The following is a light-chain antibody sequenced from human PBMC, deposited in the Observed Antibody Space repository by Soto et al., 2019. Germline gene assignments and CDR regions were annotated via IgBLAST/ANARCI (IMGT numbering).Light chain of an antibody. CDR1: SSDVGANNY. J-gene: IGLJ3*02. Sequence: QSALTQPASVSGSPGQSITISCAGTSSDVGANNYVSWYQQHPGKAPKLIIYDVSNRPSGISSRFSGSRSANTASPTISGLQAEDEGDYYCSSYTVSNTGVFGGGTKVTVL. V-gene: IGLV2-14*03. CDR2: DVS. CDR3: SSYTVSNTGV.